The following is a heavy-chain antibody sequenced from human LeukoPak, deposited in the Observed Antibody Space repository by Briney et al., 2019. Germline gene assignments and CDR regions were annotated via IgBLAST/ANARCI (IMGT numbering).Heavy chain of an antibody. D-gene: IGHD4-17*01. CDR2: IRSKANSYAT. Sequence: PGGSLRLSCAASGFTFSGSAMHWVCQASGKGLEWVGRIRSKANSYATAYAASVKGRFTISRDDSKNTAYLQMNSLKTEDTAVYYCTRRELNRYGDDIDYWGQGTLVTVSS. J-gene: IGHJ4*02. CDR3: TRRELNRYGDDIDY. V-gene: IGHV3-73*01. CDR1: GFTFSGSA.